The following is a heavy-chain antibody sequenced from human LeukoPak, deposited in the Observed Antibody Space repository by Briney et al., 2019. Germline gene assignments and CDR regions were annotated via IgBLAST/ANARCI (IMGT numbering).Heavy chain of an antibody. CDR1: GFTFSSYS. CDR3: ASSIEDYYDSSGYYPQGWFDP. V-gene: IGHV3-21*01. CDR2: ISSSSSYI. Sequence: PGGSLRLSCAASGFTFSSYSMNWVRQAPGKGLEWVSSISSSSSYIYCADSVKGRFTISRDNAKNSLYLQMNSLRAEDTAVYYCASSIEDYYDSSGYYPQGWFDPWGQGTLVTVSS. J-gene: IGHJ5*02. D-gene: IGHD3-22*01.